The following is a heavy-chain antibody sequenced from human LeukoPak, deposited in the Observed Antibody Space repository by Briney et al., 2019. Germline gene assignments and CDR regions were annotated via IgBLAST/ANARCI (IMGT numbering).Heavy chain of an antibody. CDR3: ARGPRQYYYSGSYHY. J-gene: IGHJ4*02. CDR1: GDSVRNDDYY. D-gene: IGHD3-10*01. CDR2: IYSSGNT. Sequence: SETLSLTCTVSGDSVRNDDYYWNWLRQPPGKGLEWIGYIYSSGNTNDDPSLRSRVTISLDTSKNQFALKLTSVTAADTAVYYCARGPRQYYYSGSYHYWGQGTLVTVSS. V-gene: IGHV4-61*08.